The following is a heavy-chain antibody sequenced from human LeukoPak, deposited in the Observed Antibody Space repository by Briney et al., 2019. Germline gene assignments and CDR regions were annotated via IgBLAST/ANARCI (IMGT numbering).Heavy chain of an antibody. CDR3: ATSGRYYDIL. CDR1: GGSISSSSYY. Sequence: PSETLSLTCTVSGGSISSSSYYWGWIRQPPGKGLEWIGSTYYSGSTYYNPSLKSRVTISVDTSKNQFSLKLSSVTAADTAVYYCATSGRYYDILWGQGTLVTVSS. D-gene: IGHD3-9*01. V-gene: IGHV4-39*07. CDR2: TYYSGST. J-gene: IGHJ4*02.